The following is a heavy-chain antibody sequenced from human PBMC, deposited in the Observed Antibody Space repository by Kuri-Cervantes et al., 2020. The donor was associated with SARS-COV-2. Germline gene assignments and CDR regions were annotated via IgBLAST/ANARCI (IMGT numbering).Heavy chain of an antibody. CDR2: MYSGGST. Sequence: GGSLRLSCAASEFPVVSNYRTWVRRAPEKGLEWVSSMYSGGSTHYAESLKGRFTISRDTSKNTVYLQMNSLRGDDTGVYYCARDLICSTCDTPDYYGMDVWGQGTTVTVSS. CDR1: EFPVVSNY. CDR3: ARDLICSTCDTPDYYGMDV. J-gene: IGHJ6*02. V-gene: IGHV3-66*01. D-gene: IGHD2-15*01.